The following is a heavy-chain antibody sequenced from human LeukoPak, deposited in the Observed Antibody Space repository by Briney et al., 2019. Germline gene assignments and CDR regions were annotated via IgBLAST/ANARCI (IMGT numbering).Heavy chain of an antibody. Sequence: SETLSLTCTVSGGSISSSSYYWGWIRQPPGKGLEWIGSIYYSGSTYYNPSLKSRVTISVDTSKNQFSLKLSSVTAADTAVYYCARDGGESGYDDAFDIWGQGTMVTASS. CDR3: ARDGGESGYDDAFDI. V-gene: IGHV4-39*07. D-gene: IGHD5-12*01. CDR2: IYYSGST. J-gene: IGHJ3*02. CDR1: GGSISSSSYY.